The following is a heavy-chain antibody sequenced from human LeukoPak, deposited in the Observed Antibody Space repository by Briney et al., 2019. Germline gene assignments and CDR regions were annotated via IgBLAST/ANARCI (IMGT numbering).Heavy chain of an antibody. V-gene: IGHV6-1*01. Sequence: SQTLSLTCDISGDSVSSNSAAWNWIRQSPSRGLEWLGKTNYRSRWSTDYAPSVRSRITINPDTSKNQISLQLNFVTPEDTAVYYCAEGGSGSYAFDIWGQGTMVTVSS. CDR3: AEGGSGSYAFDI. CDR2: TNYRSRWST. D-gene: IGHD3-10*01. CDR1: GDSVSSNSAA. J-gene: IGHJ3*02.